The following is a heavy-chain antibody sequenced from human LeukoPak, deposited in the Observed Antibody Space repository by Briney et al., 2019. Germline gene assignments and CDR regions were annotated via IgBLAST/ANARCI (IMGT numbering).Heavy chain of an antibody. V-gene: IGHV1-18*01. J-gene: IGHJ6*02. D-gene: IGHD6-19*01. CDR1: GYTFTSYG. CDR3: ARVPGIAVAGGPLYSMDV. CDR2: ISAYNGNT. Sequence: ASVSVSCTASGYTFTSYGISWVRQAPGQGLEWMGWISAYNGNTNYAQKLQGRVTMTTDTSTSTAYRELRSLRSDDTAVYYCARVPGIAVAGGPLYSMDVWGQGTTVTVSS.